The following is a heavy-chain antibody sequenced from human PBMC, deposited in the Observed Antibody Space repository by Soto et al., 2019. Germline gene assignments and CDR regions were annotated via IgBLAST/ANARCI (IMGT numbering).Heavy chain of an antibody. Sequence: PEGSLRLSCAASGFTFSAYSMNWARQAPGKGLEWVSYITGSSRTIFYADSVKGRFTISRDNAKNSLYLQMKSLRDEDTAVYYCARDNGMAGYFPTWGQGTMVPVS. V-gene: IGHV3-48*02. CDR3: ARDNGMAGYFPT. CDR1: GFTFSAYS. CDR2: ITGSSRTI. J-gene: IGHJ5*02. D-gene: IGHD2-15*01.